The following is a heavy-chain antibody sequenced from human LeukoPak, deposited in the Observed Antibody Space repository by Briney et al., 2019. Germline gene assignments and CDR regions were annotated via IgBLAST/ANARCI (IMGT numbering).Heavy chain of an antibody. CDR3: ASYLRDATSLDY. D-gene: IGHD2-15*01. J-gene: IGHJ4*02. V-gene: IGHV1-18*01. CDR2: ISAYNGNT. CDR1: GYTFTSYG. Sequence: GASVKVSCKASGYTFTSYGISWVRPAPGQGLEWMGWISAYNGNTNYAQKLQGRVTMTTDTSTSTAYMELRSLRSDDTAVYYCASYLRDATSLDYWGQGTLVTVSS.